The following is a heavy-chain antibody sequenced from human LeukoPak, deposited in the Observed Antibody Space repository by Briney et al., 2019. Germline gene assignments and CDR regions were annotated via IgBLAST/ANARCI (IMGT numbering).Heavy chain of an antibody. J-gene: IGHJ6*03. CDR1: GYTLTSYG. CDR3: ASFRVSADYGGKSPGGDYYYYYMDV. V-gene: IGHV1-18*01. D-gene: IGHD4-23*01. CDR2: ISAYNGNT. Sequence: SVKVSCKASGYTLTSYGISWVRQAPGHGLEWTGWISAYNGNTNYAQKLQGRVTMTTDTSTSTAYMELRSLRSDDTAVYYCASFRVSADYGGKSPGGDYYYYYMDVWGKGTTVTVSS.